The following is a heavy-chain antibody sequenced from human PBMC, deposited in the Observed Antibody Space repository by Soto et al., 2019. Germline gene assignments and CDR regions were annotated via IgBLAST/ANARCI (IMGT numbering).Heavy chain of an antibody. CDR3: AKDQMQWLVHVDY. D-gene: IGHD6-19*01. CDR1: GFTFSSYA. CDR2: ISYDGSNK. Sequence: GGSLRLSCAASGFTFSSYAMHWVRQAPGKGLEWVAVISYDGSNKYYADSVKGRFTISRDNSKNTLYLQMNSLRAEDTAVYYCAKDQMQWLVHVDYWGQGTLVTVSS. V-gene: IGHV3-30*04. J-gene: IGHJ4*02.